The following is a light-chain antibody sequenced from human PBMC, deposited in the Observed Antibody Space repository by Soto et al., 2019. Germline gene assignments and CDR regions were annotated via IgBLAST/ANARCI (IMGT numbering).Light chain of an antibody. CDR3: QQSFSPLWT. Sequence: DIQMTQSPSSLSASVGDRVTITCRASQSISNYLNWYQQKPGKAPKLLIYAASSMQSGVPSRFSGSGSETDFTLTISRLQPDDSANYYWQQSFSPLWTFGQGTKVEV. CDR2: AAS. V-gene: IGKV1-39*01. J-gene: IGKJ1*01. CDR1: QSISNY.